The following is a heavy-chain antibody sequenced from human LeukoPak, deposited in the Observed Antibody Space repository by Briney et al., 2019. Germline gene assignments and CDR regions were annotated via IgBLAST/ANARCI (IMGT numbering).Heavy chain of an antibody. CDR3: ASGLELDY. CDR1: GLTFSSHW. J-gene: IGHJ4*02. V-gene: IGHV3-7*03. Sequence: GGSLRLSCEGPGLTFSSHWMTWVRQAPGKGLEWVANIKQDGSEKNYVDSVKGRFTISRDNAKNSLYLQMNSLRAEDTAVYYCASGLELDYWGQGTLVTVSS. CDR2: IKQDGSEK.